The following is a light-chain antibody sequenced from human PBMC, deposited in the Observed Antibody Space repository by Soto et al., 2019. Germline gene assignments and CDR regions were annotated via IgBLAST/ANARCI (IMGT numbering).Light chain of an antibody. J-gene: IGLJ1*01. V-gene: IGLV2-23*01. CDR2: EGT. Sequence: QSALTQPASVSGSLGQSITISCTGSSSDVGTYYFVSWYQQHPGKVPKLMIYEGTKRPSGVSDRFSGSKSGNTASMTISGLQVEDEANYYCCSYAGNNIFVFGTGTKLTVL. CDR3: CSYAGNNIFV. CDR1: SSDVGTYYF.